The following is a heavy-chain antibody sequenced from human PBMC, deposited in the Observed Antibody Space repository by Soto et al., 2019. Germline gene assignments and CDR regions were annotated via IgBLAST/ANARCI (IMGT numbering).Heavy chain of an antibody. Sequence: ASVKVSCKASGYTFTSYAMHWVRQAPGQRLEWMGWINAGNGNTKYSQKFQGRVTITRDTSASTAYMELSSLRSEDTAVYYCARAMLGENEYNWFDPWGQETLVTVSS. CDR3: ARAMLGENEYNWFDP. CDR2: INAGNGNT. J-gene: IGHJ5*02. CDR1: GYTFTSYA. V-gene: IGHV1-3*01. D-gene: IGHD3-10*02.